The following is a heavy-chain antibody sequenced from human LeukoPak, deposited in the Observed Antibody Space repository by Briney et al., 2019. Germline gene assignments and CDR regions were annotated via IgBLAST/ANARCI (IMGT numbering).Heavy chain of an antibody. Sequence: GGSLRLSCAASGFTFTSIAMTWVRQAPGKGLEWVSTIRGTGDSTHYADSVKGRFIISRDKSKNMLCLQMNGLRAEDTAIYYCAKGQELDDGVFDSWGQGTLVTVSS. V-gene: IGHV3-23*01. D-gene: IGHD1-1*01. CDR1: GFTFTSIA. J-gene: IGHJ4*02. CDR2: IRGTGDST. CDR3: AKGQELDDGVFDS.